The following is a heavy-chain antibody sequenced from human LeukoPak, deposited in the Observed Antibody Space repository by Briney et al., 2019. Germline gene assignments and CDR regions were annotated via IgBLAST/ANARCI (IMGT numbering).Heavy chain of an antibody. J-gene: IGHJ1*01. CDR3: ARGPEDLAVVATAIESFLH. D-gene: IGHD2-21*02. Sequence: GASVKVSCTTSGYSFSDYYMHWVRQAPGHGPEWMGWINPKSGGTKYAQRFQGRVSMTRDTSIDTAYMELRNLRSDDTAVYFCARGPEDLAVVATAIESFLHWGQGALVTVSS. CDR1: GYSFSDYY. CDR2: INPKSGGT. V-gene: IGHV1-2*02.